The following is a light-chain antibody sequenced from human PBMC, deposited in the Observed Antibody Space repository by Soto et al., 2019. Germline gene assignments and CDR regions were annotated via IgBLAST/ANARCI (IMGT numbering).Light chain of an antibody. Sequence: DIQMTQSPSSLSASVGDRVTITCRASQGISTYLNWYQQKPGKAPKLLIYAASSLQSVVPSRFSGSGSETDFTLTISSLQPEDVATYSCQQSYSTTWTFGQGTKVEIK. CDR1: QGISTY. J-gene: IGKJ1*01. V-gene: IGKV1-39*01. CDR2: AAS. CDR3: QQSYSTTWT.